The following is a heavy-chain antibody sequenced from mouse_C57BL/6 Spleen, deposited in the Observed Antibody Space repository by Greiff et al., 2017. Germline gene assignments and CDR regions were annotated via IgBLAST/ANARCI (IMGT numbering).Heavy chain of an antibody. CDR3: TSYDYDRGNAMDY. Sequence: EVQGVESGGGLVQPGGSMKLSCAASGFTFSDAWMDWVRQSPEKGLEWVAEIRNKANNHATYYAESVKGRFTISRDDSKRSVYLQMNSLRAEDACIYYCTSYDYDRGNAMDYWGQGTSVTVSS. CDR2: IRNKANNHAT. J-gene: IGHJ4*01. CDR1: GFTFSDAW. D-gene: IGHD2-4*01. V-gene: IGHV6-6*01.